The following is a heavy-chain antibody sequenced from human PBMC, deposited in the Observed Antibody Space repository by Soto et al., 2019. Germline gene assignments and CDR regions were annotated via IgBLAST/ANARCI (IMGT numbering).Heavy chain of an antibody. CDR2: IYWDDDK. J-gene: IGHJ4*02. CDR1: GFSLSTNGMG. Sequence: QITVKESGLTLVKPTETLTLTCTFSGFSLSTNGMGVGWIRQPPGKALAWLALIYWDDDKRYSPSLRSRLTLIKDTSKNQVDLTMTIMDPVDTGTYYWALLTRGVYDLDRRWEKFDYWGQGTLVTVSS. V-gene: IGHV2-5*02. D-gene: IGHD5-12*01. CDR3: ALLTRGVYDLDRRWEKFDY.